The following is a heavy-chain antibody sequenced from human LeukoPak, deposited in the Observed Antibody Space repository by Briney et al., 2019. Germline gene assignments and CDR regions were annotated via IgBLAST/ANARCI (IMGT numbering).Heavy chain of an antibody. CDR2: IKQDGSEK. CDR1: GFTFSSYW. D-gene: IGHD3-10*01. CDR3: AREDYGSGNVHDY. J-gene: IGHJ4*02. Sequence: GGSLRLSCAASGFTFSSYWMSWVRQAPGKGLEWVANIKQDGSEKYYVDSMKGRFTISRDNAKNSLYLQMNSLRAEDTAVYYCAREDYGSGNVHDYWGQGTLVTVSS. V-gene: IGHV3-7*01.